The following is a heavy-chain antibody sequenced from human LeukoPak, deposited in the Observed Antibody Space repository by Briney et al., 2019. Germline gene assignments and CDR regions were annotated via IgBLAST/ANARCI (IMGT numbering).Heavy chain of an antibody. J-gene: IGHJ3*02. D-gene: IGHD2/OR15-2a*01. Sequence: GGSLRLSCAASGFTFSSYLMHWVRQAPGKGLVRVSLITSDGTTTNYADSVKGRFTMSRDNAKNTLYLQMNSLRAEDTAVYFSVRDVRYALDIWGQGTMVTVSS. V-gene: IGHV3-74*01. CDR3: VRDVRYALDI. CDR1: GFTFSSYL. CDR2: ITSDGTTT.